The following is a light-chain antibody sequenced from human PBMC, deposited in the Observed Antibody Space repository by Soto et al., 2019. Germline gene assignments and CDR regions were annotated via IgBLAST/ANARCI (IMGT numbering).Light chain of an antibody. Sequence: QSVLTQPPSVSGAPGQRVTISCTGNSSNIGAGYDVHWYQQLPGTVPKLLIYGNSNRPSGVPDRFSGSKSDTSASLAITGLQAEDEADYYCQSYDSSLSGVIFGGGTKVTVL. CDR2: GNS. CDR1: SSNIGAGYD. V-gene: IGLV1-40*01. CDR3: QSYDSSLSGVI. J-gene: IGLJ2*01.